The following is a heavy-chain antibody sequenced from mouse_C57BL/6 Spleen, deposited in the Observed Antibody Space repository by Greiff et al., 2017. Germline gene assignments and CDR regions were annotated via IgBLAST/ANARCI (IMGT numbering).Heavy chain of an antibody. J-gene: IGHJ4*01. D-gene: IGHD1-1*01. CDR2: FDPNCGGT. V-gene: IGHV1-72*01. CDR3: ARRKYYSRSYVPYAWDY. Sequence: QVQLQPPGAELVKPGASVKLSCKASGYTFTSYWMHWVKQRPGRGLEWIGWFDPNCGGTKYNEKFKSKATLTVDKTSSTAYMQLSSLTSEDSAVCYCARRKYYSRSYVPYAWDYWGQGTSDTVSS. CDR1: GYTFTSYW.